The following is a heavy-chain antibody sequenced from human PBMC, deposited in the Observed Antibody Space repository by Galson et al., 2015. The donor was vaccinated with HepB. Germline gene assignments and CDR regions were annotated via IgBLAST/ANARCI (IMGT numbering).Heavy chain of an antibody. CDR1: GYTFTSYG. CDR2: ISAYNGNT. Sequence: SVKVSCKASGYTFTSYGISWVRQAPGQGLEWMGWISAYNGNTNYAQKLQGRVTMTTDTSTSTAYMELRSLRSDDTAVYYCARDDIVATIQALNPEAFDYWGQGTLVTVSS. D-gene: IGHD5-12*01. CDR3: ARDDIVATIQALNPEAFDY. J-gene: IGHJ4*02. V-gene: IGHV1-18*01.